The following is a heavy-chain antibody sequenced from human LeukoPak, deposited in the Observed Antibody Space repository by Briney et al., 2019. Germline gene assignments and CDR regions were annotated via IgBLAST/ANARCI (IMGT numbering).Heavy chain of an antibody. CDR1: GFTFGSYW. J-gene: IGHJ2*01. CDR3: ARGGPSYQSSVGEWYFDL. D-gene: IGHD3-22*01. Sequence: GGSLRLSCAASGFTFGSYWMSWVRQAPGKGLEWVANIEQDGSKKYYVDSVKGRFSISRDNAKNSLFLQVNSLRVEDTAVYYCARGGPSYQSSVGEWYFDLWGRGTLVTVSS. V-gene: IGHV3-7*01. CDR2: IEQDGSKK.